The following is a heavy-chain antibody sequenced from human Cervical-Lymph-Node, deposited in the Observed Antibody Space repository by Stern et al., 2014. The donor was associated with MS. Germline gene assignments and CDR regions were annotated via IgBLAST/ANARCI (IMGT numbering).Heavy chain of an antibody. CDR3: ARVGYTYGIHTFDL. J-gene: IGHJ3*01. CDR1: GGSITSDSYY. CDR2: IYLSGST. D-gene: IGHD5-18*01. Sequence: VQLVESGPGLAKPSQTLSLTCTVSGGSITSDSYYWSWIRQPAGKGLEWIGRIYLSGSTIYNPSLKSRVTISIDSPKNQFSLKLGSVTAADTAVYYCARVGYTYGIHTFDLWGRGTMVTVSS. V-gene: IGHV4-61*02.